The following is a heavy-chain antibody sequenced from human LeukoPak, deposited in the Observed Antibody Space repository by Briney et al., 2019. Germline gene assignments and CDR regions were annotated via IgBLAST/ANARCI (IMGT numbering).Heavy chain of an antibody. V-gene: IGHV1-18*01. CDR3: ARYEVYGDRDLDY. D-gene: IGHD4-17*01. CDR1: GDTFTNYD. Sequence: ASVKVSCKASGDTFTNYDIHWVRQAPGQGLEWMGWISVYNGHTNYAQKVQGRVTMTTDTSTSTAYMELRSLRSDDTAVYYCARYEVYGDRDLDYWGQGTLVTASS. J-gene: IGHJ4*02. CDR2: ISVYNGHT.